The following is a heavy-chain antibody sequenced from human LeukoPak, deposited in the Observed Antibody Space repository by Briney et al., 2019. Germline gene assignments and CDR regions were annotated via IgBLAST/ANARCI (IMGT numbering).Heavy chain of an antibody. D-gene: IGHD6-19*01. CDR3: ARGRTSWTRKIAVAGPSFDY. CDR1: GYTFTGYY. CDR2: INHNSGGT. Sequence: GASVKVSCKASGYTFTGYYMHWVRQATGQGLEWMGRINHNSGGTNYAQKFQGRVTMTRDTSISTAYMELSRLRSDDTAVYYCARGRTSWTRKIAVAGPSFDYWGQGTLVTVSS. V-gene: IGHV1-2*06. J-gene: IGHJ4*02.